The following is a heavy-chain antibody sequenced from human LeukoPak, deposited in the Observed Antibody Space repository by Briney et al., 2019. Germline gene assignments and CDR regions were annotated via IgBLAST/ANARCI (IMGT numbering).Heavy chain of an antibody. CDR1: GFTFSSYG. CDR3: ARDPLRWLQNNYYYYYYMDV. D-gene: IGHD5-24*01. Sequence: GGSLRLSCAASGFTFSSYGMNWVRQAPGKGLEWVSYISSTSRTIYDADSVKGRFTISRDNAKNSLYLQMNSLRDEDTAVYYCARDPLRWLQNNYYYYYYMDVWGKGTTVTVSS. V-gene: IGHV3-48*02. CDR2: ISSTSRTI. J-gene: IGHJ6*03.